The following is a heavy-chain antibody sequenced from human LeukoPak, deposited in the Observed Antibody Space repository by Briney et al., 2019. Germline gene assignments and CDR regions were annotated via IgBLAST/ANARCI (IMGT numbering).Heavy chain of an antibody. CDR1: GSSLSTSGVG. J-gene: IGHJ3*02. CDR2: IYWNDDK. CDR3: AQLILFGAHDAFDI. V-gene: IGHV2-5*01. D-gene: IGHD3-10*01. Sequence: SGPTLVKPTQTLTLTCTFSGSSLSTSGVGVGWIRQPPGKALEWLALIYWNDDKRYSPSLKSRLTITKDTSKNQVVLTMTNMDPVDTATYYCAQLILFGAHDAFDIWGQGTMVTVSS.